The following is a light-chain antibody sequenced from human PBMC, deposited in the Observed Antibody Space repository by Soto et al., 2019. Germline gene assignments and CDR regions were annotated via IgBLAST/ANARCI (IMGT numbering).Light chain of an antibody. V-gene: IGKV3-20*01. CDR1: RSITRSN. CDR3: QHYGSPRGT. J-gene: IGKJ1*01. Sequence: EIVLTQSPGTLSLSPGEGVALSFRAIRSITRSNLAWYQQRPGQAPRLLVYAASSRATGIPVRFSGCGSGTDFTLTISRLEPEDFAIYYCQHYGSPRGTFGQGTKVDIK. CDR2: AAS.